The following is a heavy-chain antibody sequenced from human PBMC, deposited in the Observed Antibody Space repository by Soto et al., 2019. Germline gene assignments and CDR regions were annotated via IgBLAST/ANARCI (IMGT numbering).Heavy chain of an antibody. V-gene: IGHV3-48*01. J-gene: IGHJ5*02. CDR1: GFTFSSYS. Sequence: GGSLRHSCAASGFTFSSYSMNWVRQAPGKGLEWVSYISSSSSTIYYADSVKGRFTISRDNAKNSLYLQMNSLRAEDTAVYYCARGPYDILTGYYIHWFDPWGQGTLVTVSS. CDR3: ARGPYDILTGYYIHWFDP. D-gene: IGHD3-9*01. CDR2: ISSSSSTI.